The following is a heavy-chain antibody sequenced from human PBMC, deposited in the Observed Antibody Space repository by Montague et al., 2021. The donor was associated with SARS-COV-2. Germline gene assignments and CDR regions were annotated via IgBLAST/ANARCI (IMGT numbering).Heavy chain of an antibody. CDR2: VKDNLLT. Sequence: SETLSLTCAFYGGSFSFHCLRSIRQPPGKGPARIGVVKDNLLTTYTPSLNSRLTISVDTSKNHFSLKLSSVTAADTAVYYCARGDIGAPGPPFASWGQGTTVSVS. D-gene: IGHD5-12*01. CDR3: ARGDIGAPGPPFAS. CDR1: GGSFSFHC. V-gene: IGHV4-34*01. J-gene: IGHJ4*02.